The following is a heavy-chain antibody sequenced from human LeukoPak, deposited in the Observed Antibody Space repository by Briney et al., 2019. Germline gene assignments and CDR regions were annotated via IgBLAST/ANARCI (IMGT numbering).Heavy chain of an antibody. Sequence: SETLSLTCAVYGGSFSGYYWSWTRQPPGKGLEWIGEINHSGSTNYNPSLKSRVTISVDTSKNQFSLKLTSVTAADTAVYYCARRYYGGNGYAYWGQGTLVTVSS. CDR3: ARRYYGGNGYAY. J-gene: IGHJ4*02. D-gene: IGHD4-23*01. V-gene: IGHV4-34*01. CDR2: INHSGST. CDR1: GGSFSGYY.